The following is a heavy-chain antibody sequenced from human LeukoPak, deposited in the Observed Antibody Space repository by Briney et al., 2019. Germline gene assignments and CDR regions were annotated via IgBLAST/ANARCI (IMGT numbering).Heavy chain of an antibody. Sequence: ASVKVSCKASGYTFTSYDINWVRQATGQGLGWMGWMNPNSGNTGYAQKFQGRVTMTRNTSTSTAYMELSSLRSEDTAVYYCARGGQNYYDSSGYFDWGQGTLVTVSS. CDR2: MNPNSGNT. CDR1: GYTFTSYD. D-gene: IGHD3-22*01. CDR3: ARGGQNYYDSSGYFD. V-gene: IGHV1-8*01. J-gene: IGHJ4*02.